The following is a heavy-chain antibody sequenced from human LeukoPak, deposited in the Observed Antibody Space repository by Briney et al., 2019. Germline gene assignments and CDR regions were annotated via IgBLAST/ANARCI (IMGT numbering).Heavy chain of an antibody. V-gene: IGHV4-61*02. CDR3: AREAKPVVRGVVIDY. D-gene: IGHD3-10*01. J-gene: IGHJ4*02. CDR1: GGSISSGSYY. Sequence: SETLSLTCTVSGGSISSGSYYWSWIRQPAGKGLEWIGRIYTSGSTNYNPSLKSRVTISVDTSKNQFSLKLSSVTAADTAVYYCAREAKPVVRGVVIDYWGQGTLVTVSS. CDR2: IYTSGST.